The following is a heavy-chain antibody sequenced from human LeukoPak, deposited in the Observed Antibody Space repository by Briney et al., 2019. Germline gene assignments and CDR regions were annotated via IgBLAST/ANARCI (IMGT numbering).Heavy chain of an antibody. CDR1: GYAFTGYY. CDR2: IIPIFGTA. J-gene: IGHJ5*02. Sequence: SVKVPCKASGYAFTGYYMHWVRQAPGQGLEWMGRIIPIFGTANYAQKFQGRVTITTDGSTSTAYMELSSLRSEDTAVYYCARAPVVVAATPGWGYNWFDPWGQGTLVTVSS. CDR3: ARAPVVVAATPGWGYNWFDP. D-gene: IGHD2-15*01. V-gene: IGHV1-69*05.